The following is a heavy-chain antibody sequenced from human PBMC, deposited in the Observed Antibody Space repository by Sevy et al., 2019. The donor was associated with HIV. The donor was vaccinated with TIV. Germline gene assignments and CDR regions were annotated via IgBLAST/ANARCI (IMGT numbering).Heavy chain of an antibody. CDR2: ISAYNGNT. CDR3: ARDSFDVSYFSRHPSTHLHAFDI. J-gene: IGHJ3*02. CDR1: GYTFTSYG. D-gene: IGHD1-26*01. V-gene: IGHV1-18*04. Sequence: ASVKVSCKASGYTFTSYGISWVRQAPGQGLEWMEWISAYNGNTNYAQKLQGRVTMTTDTSTSTAYMELRSLRSADTAVYYCARDSFDVSYFSRHPSTHLHAFDIWGQGTMVTVSS.